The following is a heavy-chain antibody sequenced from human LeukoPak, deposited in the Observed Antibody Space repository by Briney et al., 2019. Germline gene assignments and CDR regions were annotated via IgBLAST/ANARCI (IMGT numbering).Heavy chain of an antibody. J-gene: IGHJ4*02. CDR3: AHNYYDSSGHDY. V-gene: IGHV1-69*13. CDR1: GGTFSSYA. CDR2: IIPIFGTA. Sequence: SVKVSCKASGGTFSSYAISWVRQAPGQGLEWMGGIIPIFGTANYAQKFQGRVTITADESTSTAYMELSSLRSEDTAVYYCAHNYYDSSGHDYWGQGTLDTVSS. D-gene: IGHD3-22*01.